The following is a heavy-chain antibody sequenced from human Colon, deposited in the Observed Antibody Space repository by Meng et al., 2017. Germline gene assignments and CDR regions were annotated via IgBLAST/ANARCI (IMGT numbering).Heavy chain of an antibody. Sequence: VLRVVSGGGVVQPGGSLRLSCAAAGFTVSSNYMSWVRQAPGKGLEWVSVIYSGGSTYYADSVKGRFTISRDNSKNTLYLQMNSLRAEDTAVYYCARELMLTFDPWGQGTLVTVSS. CDR2: IYSGGST. V-gene: IGHV3-66*02. CDR1: GFTVSSNY. J-gene: IGHJ5*02. D-gene: IGHD3-16*01. CDR3: ARELMLTFDP.